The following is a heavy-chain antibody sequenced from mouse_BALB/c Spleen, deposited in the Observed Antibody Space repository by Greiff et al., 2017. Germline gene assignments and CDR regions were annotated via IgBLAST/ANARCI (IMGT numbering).Heavy chain of an antibody. CDR2: INPYNDGT. CDR1: GYTFTSYV. CDR3: ARQLGRVAMDY. Sequence: VQLKESGPELVKPGASVKMSCKASGYTFTSYVMHWVKQKPGQGLEWIGYINPYNDGTKYNEKFKGKATLTSDKSSSTAYMELSSLTSEDSAVYYCARQLGRVAMDYWGQGTSVTVSS. V-gene: IGHV1-14*01. D-gene: IGHD3-1*01. J-gene: IGHJ4*01.